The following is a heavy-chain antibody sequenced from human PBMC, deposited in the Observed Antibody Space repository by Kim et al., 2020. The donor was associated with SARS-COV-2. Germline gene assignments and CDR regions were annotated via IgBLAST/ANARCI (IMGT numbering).Heavy chain of an antibody. CDR2: ISYDGRNK. V-gene: IGHV3-30-3*01. D-gene: IGHD2-21*01. J-gene: IGHJ6*02. Sequence: GGSLRLSCAASGLSFDSSAMNWVRQAPGKGLEWVAVISYDGRNKEFADSVKGRFTISRDNSKSTLYLQMNSLRVEDTAVYYCARGNCYEAVSLSDYYNGMDVWGQGTTVTVSS. CDR1: GLSFDSSA. CDR3: ARGNCYEAVSLSDYYNGMDV.